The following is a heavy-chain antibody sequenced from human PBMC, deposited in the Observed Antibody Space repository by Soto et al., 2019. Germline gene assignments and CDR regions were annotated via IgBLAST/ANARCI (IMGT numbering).Heavy chain of an antibody. CDR3: ARDGYNYFLAY. V-gene: IGHV1-46*01. CDR2: INPNSGGT. J-gene: IGHJ4*02. Sequence: QVQLVQSGAEVKKPGASVKVSCKASGYTFTSDYMHWVRQAPGQGLEWMGIINPNSGGTNYAQRFQGRLTMTRDTSTCTIYMELSSLRSEDTAVYYCARDGYNYFLAYWGQGTLVTVSS. D-gene: IGHD5-12*01. CDR1: GYTFTSDY.